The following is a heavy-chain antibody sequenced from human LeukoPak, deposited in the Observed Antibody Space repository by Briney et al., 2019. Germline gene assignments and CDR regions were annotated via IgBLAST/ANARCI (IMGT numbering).Heavy chain of an antibody. Sequence: SETLSLTCTVSGGSISSSSYYWGWIRQPPGKGLEWIGSIYYSGSTYYNPSLKSRVTISVDTSKNQFSLKLSSVAAADTAVYYCARVATPTYYYYYYMDVWGKGTTVTVSS. CDR3: ARVATPTYYYYYYMDV. V-gene: IGHV4-39*07. CDR1: GGSISSSSYY. CDR2: IYYSGST. J-gene: IGHJ6*03.